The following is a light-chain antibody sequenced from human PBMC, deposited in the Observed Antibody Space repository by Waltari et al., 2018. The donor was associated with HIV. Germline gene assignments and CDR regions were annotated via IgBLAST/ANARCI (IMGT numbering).Light chain of an antibody. CDR2: GAS. Sequence: EIVLTQSPGTLSLSPGERATLSCRASQSVSSSYLAWYQKKPGQAPRLLIYGASSRATGIPDRFSGSGSGTDLTLTISRLEPEDFAVYYCQQYGGSPGFTFGPGTKVDIK. J-gene: IGKJ3*01. V-gene: IGKV3-20*01. CDR1: QSVSSSY. CDR3: QQYGGSPGFT.